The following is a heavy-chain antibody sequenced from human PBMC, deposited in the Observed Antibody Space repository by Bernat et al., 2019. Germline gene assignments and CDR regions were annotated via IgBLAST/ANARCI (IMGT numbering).Heavy chain of an antibody. V-gene: IGHV3-30*18. D-gene: IGHD4-17*01. CDR2: ISYDGSNK. Sequence: QVQLVESGGGVVQPGRSLRLSCAASGFTFSSYGMHWVRQAPGKGLEWVAVISYDGSNKYYADSVKGRFTISRDNSKNTLYLQMNSLRAEDTAVYYCAKDIDYGDQNDYWGQGTLVTVSS. J-gene: IGHJ4*02. CDR3: AKDIDYGDQNDY. CDR1: GFTFSSYG.